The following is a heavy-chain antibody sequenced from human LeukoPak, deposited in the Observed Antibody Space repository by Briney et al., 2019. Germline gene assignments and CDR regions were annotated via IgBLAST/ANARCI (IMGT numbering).Heavy chain of an antibody. CDR3: ARDQIYDFWSGYYAANYYYYYMDV. J-gene: IGHJ6*03. Sequence: GGSLRLSCAASGFTFSSYSMNWVRQAPGKGLEWVSSISSSSSYIYYADSVKGRFTISRDNAKNSLYLQMNSLRAEDTAVYYCARDQIYDFWSGYYAANYYYYYMDVWGKGTTVTVSS. D-gene: IGHD3-3*01. CDR1: GFTFSSYS. CDR2: ISSSSSYI. V-gene: IGHV3-21*01.